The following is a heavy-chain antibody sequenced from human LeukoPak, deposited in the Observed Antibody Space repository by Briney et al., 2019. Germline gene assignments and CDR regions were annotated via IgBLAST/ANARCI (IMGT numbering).Heavy chain of an antibody. D-gene: IGHD6-6*01. CDR3: ARVTSSLKALDY. CDR2: INNDATST. Sequence: AGGSLRLSCAASGFTFSKYWMYWVRQAPGKGLVWLSRINNDATSTTYTDSVKGRFTISRDNAENTLFLQMNNLRVDDTAAYYCARVTSSLKALDYWGQGTLVTVSS. V-gene: IGHV3-74*01. CDR1: GFTFSKYW. J-gene: IGHJ4*02.